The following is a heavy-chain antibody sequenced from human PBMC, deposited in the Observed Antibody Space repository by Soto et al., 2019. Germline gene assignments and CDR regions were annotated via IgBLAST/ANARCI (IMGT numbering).Heavy chain of an antibody. V-gene: IGHV1-69*13. J-gene: IGHJ5*02. CDR2: IIPIFGTA. CDR3: ADEAAGTKFSNWFDP. D-gene: IGHD6-13*01. Sequence: ASVKVSCKASGGTFSSYAISWVRQAPGQGLEWMGGIIPIFGTANYAQKFQGRVTITADESTSTAYMELSSLRSEDTAVYYCADEAAGTKFSNWFDPWGQGTLVTVSS. CDR1: GGTFSSYA.